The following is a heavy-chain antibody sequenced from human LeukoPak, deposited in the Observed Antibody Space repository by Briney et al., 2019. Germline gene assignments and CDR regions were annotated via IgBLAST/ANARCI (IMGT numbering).Heavy chain of an antibody. CDR3: ARAPEGLRILSADY. CDR2: ISYDGSEK. Sequence: GRSLRLSCAVSGFTFSNYGMYWVRQAPGKGLEWVAVISYDGSEKYYADSVKGRFTISRDNSNNTLSVQMNSLRPEDTAVYYCARAPEGLRILSADYWGQGVLVTVFS. D-gene: IGHD2/OR15-2a*01. CDR1: GFTFSNYG. V-gene: IGHV3-30*03. J-gene: IGHJ4*02.